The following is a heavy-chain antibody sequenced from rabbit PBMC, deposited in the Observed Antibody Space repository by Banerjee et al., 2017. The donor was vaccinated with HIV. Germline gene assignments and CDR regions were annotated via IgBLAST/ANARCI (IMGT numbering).Heavy chain of an antibody. CDR2: IYSGSGGTT. Sequence: QEQLEESGGGLVKPGGTLTLTCKASGIDFSSYYYICWVRQAPGKGLELIACIYSGSGGTTDYANWAKGRFTISKTSSTTVTLQMTSLTAADTATYFCARDLAGVIGWNFNLWGPGTLVTVS. CDR3: ARDLAGVIGWNFNL. J-gene: IGHJ4*01. V-gene: IGHV1S45*01. CDR1: GIDFSSYYY. D-gene: IGHD4-1*01.